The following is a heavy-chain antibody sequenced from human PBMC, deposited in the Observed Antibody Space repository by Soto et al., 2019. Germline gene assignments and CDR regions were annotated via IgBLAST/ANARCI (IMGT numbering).Heavy chain of an antibody. D-gene: IGHD2-21*02. J-gene: IGHJ3*02. Sequence: QITLKESGPTLVKPTQTLTLTCTFSGFSLSTSGVGVGWIRQPPGKALEWLALIYWDDDKRYSPSLKSKLTITKDTSKNQVVLTMTNMDPVDTATYYCAHSAYCGGDCYPSAFDIWGQGTMVTVSS. V-gene: IGHV2-5*02. CDR3: AHSAYCGGDCYPSAFDI. CDR1: GFSLSTSGVG. CDR2: IYWDDDK.